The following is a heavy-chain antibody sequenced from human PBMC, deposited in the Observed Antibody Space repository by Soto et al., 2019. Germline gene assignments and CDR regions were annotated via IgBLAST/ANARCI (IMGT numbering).Heavy chain of an antibody. CDR2: ISGSGGST. D-gene: IGHD6-6*01. V-gene: IGHV3-23*01. Sequence: HPGGSLRLSCAASGFTFSSYAMSWVRQAPGKGLEWVSAISGSGGSTYYADSVKGRFTISRDNSKNTLYLQMNSLRAEDTAVYYCAKDGSYKAARPPVGYYYGMDVWGQGTTVTVSS. CDR1: GFTFSSYA. CDR3: AKDGSYKAARPPVGYYYGMDV. J-gene: IGHJ6*02.